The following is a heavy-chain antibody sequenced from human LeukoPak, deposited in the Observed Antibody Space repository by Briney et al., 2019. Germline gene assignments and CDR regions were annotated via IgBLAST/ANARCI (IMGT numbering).Heavy chain of an antibody. CDR1: GGSISTDSYY. J-gene: IGHJ3*02. V-gene: IGHV4-39*01. CDR2: IYYSGST. Sequence: SETLSLTCTVSGGSISTDSYYWGWIRQPPGEGLEWIGSIYYSGSTYYNPSLKSRITISVDTSKNQFSLKLSPVTAADTAVYYCARHKYGLKGSFDIWGQGTMVTVSS. D-gene: IGHD4-17*01. CDR3: ARHKYGLKGSFDI.